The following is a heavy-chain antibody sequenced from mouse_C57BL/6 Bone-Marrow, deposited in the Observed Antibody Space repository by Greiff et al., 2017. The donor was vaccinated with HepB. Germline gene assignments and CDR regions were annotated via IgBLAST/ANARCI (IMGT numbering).Heavy chain of an antibody. CDR1: GFTFSDYG. Sequence: EVKVVESGGGLVKPGGSLKLSCAASGFTFSDYGMHWVRQAPEKGLEWVAYISSGSSTIYYADTVKGRFTISRDNAKNTLFLQMTSLRSEDTAMYYCARTFITTVVAPFAYWGQGTTLTVSS. CDR3: ARTFITTVVAPFAY. J-gene: IGHJ2*01. CDR2: ISSGSSTI. V-gene: IGHV5-17*01. D-gene: IGHD1-1*01.